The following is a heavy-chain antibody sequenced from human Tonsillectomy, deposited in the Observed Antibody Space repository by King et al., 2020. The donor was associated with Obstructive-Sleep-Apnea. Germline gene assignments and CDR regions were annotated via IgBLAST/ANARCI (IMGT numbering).Heavy chain of an antibody. J-gene: IGHJ4*02. Sequence: VQLVESGGGLVQPGGSLRISCAASGFTFSSYWMTWVRQAPGKGLEWVANIKQGGSEKYYLDSVKGRFTISRDNAKNSLYLQMNSLRAEDTAVYYCARLYYGSGTYYNVGGFDYWGQGTLVTVSS. CDR1: GFTFSSYW. V-gene: IGHV3-7*01. D-gene: IGHD3-10*01. CDR2: IKQGGSEK. CDR3: ARLYYGSGTYYNVGGFDY.